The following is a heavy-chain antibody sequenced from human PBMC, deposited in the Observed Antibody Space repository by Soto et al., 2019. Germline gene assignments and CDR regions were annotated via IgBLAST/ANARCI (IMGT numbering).Heavy chain of an antibody. Sequence: QVQLVQSGAAIRKPGASVRVSCKASGYTFTNYDVNCVRQVPGQGLEWMGWLNPGSGDTGYAQKFQGRVTMTRNTSIGTAYMELSSLRSGDTAIYYCARMASFGTLNWFDPLGQGTLVTVSS. CDR2: LNPGSGDT. D-gene: IGHD3-16*01. J-gene: IGHJ5*02. CDR1: GYTFTNYD. CDR3: ARMASFGTLNWFDP. V-gene: IGHV1-8*01.